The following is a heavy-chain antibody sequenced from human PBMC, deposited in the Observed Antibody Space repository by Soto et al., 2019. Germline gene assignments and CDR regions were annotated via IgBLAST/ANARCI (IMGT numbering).Heavy chain of an antibody. Sequence: EVQLVESGGGLVQPGGSLRLSCAASGFTFSSYEMNWVRQAPGKGLEWVSYISSSGSTLYYADSVKGRFTISRDNAKNSLYLQMNSLRAEDTAVYYCARDKRGYSYGRYYYGMDVWGQGTTVTVSS. CDR3: ARDKRGYSYGRYYYGMDV. CDR1: GFTFSSYE. CDR2: ISSSGSTL. D-gene: IGHD5-18*01. J-gene: IGHJ6*02. V-gene: IGHV3-48*03.